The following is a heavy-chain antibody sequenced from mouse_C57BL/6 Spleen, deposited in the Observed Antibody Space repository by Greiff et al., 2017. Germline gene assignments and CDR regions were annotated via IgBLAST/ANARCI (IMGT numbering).Heavy chain of an antibody. J-gene: IGHJ2*01. CDR1: GYTFTSYW. CDR2: IDPSDSYT. Sequence: QVQLQQSGAELVRPGTSVKLSCKASGYTFTSYWMHWVKQRPGQGLEWIGVIDPSDSYTNYNQKFKGKATLTVDTSSSTAYMQLSSLTSEDSAVYYCARCDYGSSPYYFDYWGQGTTLTVSS. CDR3: ARCDYGSSPYYFDY. V-gene: IGHV1-59*01. D-gene: IGHD1-1*01.